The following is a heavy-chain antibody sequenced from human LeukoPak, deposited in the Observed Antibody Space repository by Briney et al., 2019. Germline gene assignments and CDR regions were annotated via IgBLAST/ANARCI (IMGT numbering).Heavy chain of an antibody. D-gene: IGHD6-19*01. CDR1: GGTISSSSYY. Sequence: ETLSLTCAVSGGTISSSSYYWGWIRQPPGKGLEWIGSIYYSGSTYYNPSLKSRVTISVDTSKNQFSLKLCSVTAADTAVYYCARIPLAVAGTFDYWGQGTLLTVSS. CDR2: IYYSGST. CDR3: ARIPLAVAGTFDY. J-gene: IGHJ4*02. V-gene: IGHV4-39*01.